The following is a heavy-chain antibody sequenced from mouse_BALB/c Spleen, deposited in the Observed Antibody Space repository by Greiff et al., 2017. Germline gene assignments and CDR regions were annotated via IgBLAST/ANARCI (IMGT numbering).Heavy chain of an antibody. CDR2: ISSGSSTI. D-gene: IGHD4-1*01. J-gene: IGHJ2*01. CDR1: GFTFSSFG. Sequence: EVKVEESGGGLVQPGGSRKLSCAASGFTFSSFGMHWVRQAPEKGLEWVAYISSGSSTIYYADTVKGRFTISRDNPKNTLFLQMTSLRSEDTAMYYCARSGLGRAFDYWGQGTTLTVSS. CDR3: ARSGLGRAFDY. V-gene: IGHV5-17*02.